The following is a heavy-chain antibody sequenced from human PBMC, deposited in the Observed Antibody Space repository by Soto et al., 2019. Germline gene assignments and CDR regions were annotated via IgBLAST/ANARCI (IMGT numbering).Heavy chain of an antibody. CDR3: ARAGRRYSSGWYEDY. J-gene: IGHJ4*02. Sequence: QVQLQESGPGLVKPSETLSLTCTVSGGSISSYYWSWIRQPPGKGLEWIGYIYYSGSTNYNPSLKIQFTISVDTSKNQFPLKRSSVTAADTAVYYCARAGRRYSSGWYEDYWGQGTLVTVSS. V-gene: IGHV4-59*01. CDR2: IYYSGST. CDR1: GGSISSYY. D-gene: IGHD6-19*01.